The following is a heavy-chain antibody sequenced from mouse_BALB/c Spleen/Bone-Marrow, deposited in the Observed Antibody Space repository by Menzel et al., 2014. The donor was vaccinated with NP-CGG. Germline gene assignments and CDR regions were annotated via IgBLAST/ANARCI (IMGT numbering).Heavy chain of an antibody. J-gene: IGHJ2*01. CDR3: TRLSLLRGYFDY. CDR2: INPSNGGT. V-gene: IGHV1S81*02. D-gene: IGHD1-2*01. CDR1: GYTFTSYY. Sequence: QVQLKESGDELVKPGTSVKLSCKASGYTFTSYYIYWAKQRPGQGLKWIGEINPSNGGTNLNEKFKSKATLTVDKSSSTAYMQLSSLTSEDSAVYYCTRLSLLRGYFDYWGQGTTLTVSS.